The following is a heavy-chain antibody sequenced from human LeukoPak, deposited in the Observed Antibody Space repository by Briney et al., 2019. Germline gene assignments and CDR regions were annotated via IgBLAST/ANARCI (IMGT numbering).Heavy chain of an antibody. CDR3: ARSPGWLNGH. Sequence: SQTLSLTCAISGDSVSSTDAAWNWIRQSPSRGLEWLGRTYYRSKWYSDYAVSVKGRITINPDTSKNQFSLQLNSVTPEDSAVYYCARSPGWLNGHWGQGTLVTISS. CDR1: GDSVSSTDAA. V-gene: IGHV6-1*01. CDR2: TYYRSKWYS. D-gene: IGHD6-19*01. J-gene: IGHJ4*02.